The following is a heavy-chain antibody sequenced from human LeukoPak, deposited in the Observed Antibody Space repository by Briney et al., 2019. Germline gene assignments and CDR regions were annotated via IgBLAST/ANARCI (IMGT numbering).Heavy chain of an antibody. D-gene: IGHD1-1*01. CDR2: ISGSGDRT. Sequence: PGGSLRLSCAASGFTFSNYAMNWVRQAPGKGLEWVSDISGSGDRTNYADSVKGRLTISRDNSRNTLYLQMDNLGAEDTALYYCAKAYTTHNVFDIWGQGTMVTVSS. CDR3: AKAYTTHNVFDI. CDR1: GFTFSNYA. V-gene: IGHV3-23*01. J-gene: IGHJ3*02.